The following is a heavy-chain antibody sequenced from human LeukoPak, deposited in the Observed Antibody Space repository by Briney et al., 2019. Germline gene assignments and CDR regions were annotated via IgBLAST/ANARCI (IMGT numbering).Heavy chain of an antibody. D-gene: IGHD3-10*01. CDR1: GFTFSTYA. CDR3: AKSVGPDPQSYDY. J-gene: IGHJ4*02. V-gene: IGHV3-30*18. Sequence: QPGRSLRLSCAASGFTFSTYAIHWVRQAPGKGLEWVTVISFDGKNKYYADSVKGRFTISRDNSKNTLYLQMNSLRAEDTAVYYCAKSVGPDPQSYDYWGQGTLVTVSS. CDR2: ISFDGKNK.